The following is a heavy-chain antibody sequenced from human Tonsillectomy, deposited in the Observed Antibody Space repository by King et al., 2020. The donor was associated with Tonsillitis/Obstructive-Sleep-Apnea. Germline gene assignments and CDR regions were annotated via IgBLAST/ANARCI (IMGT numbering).Heavy chain of an antibody. D-gene: IGHD5-12*01. CDR3: ARDGIDSGYDSEGDYYYYYMDV. CDR1: GGSISSYY. Sequence: VQLQESGPGLVKPSETLSLTCTVSGGSISSYYWSWIRQPPGKGLEWIGYIYYSGSTNYNPSLKSRVTISVDTSKNQFSLKLSSVTAAGTAVYYCARDGIDSGYDSEGDYYYYYMDVWGKGTTVTVSS. J-gene: IGHJ6*03. V-gene: IGHV4-59*01. CDR2: IYYSGST.